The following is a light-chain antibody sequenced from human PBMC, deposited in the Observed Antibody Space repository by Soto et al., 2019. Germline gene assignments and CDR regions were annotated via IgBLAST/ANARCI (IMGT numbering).Light chain of an antibody. CDR2: LGF. Sequence: EIVMTQSPPSLTFTPGEPATISCRSSQSLLHSNGNYFLDWYLQKPGQSPQLLIYLGFNRASGVPDRVSGSGAGTDFTLKISRVEAEDVGVYYCMQALQTPYTFGQGTKLEIK. CDR3: MQALQTPYT. CDR1: QSLLHSNGNYF. V-gene: IGKV2-28*01. J-gene: IGKJ2*01.